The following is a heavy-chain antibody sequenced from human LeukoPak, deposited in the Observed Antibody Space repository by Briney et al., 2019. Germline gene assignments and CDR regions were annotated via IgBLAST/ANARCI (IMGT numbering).Heavy chain of an antibody. D-gene: IGHD1-1*01. J-gene: IGHJ4*02. CDR3: ARDKVPGDY. V-gene: IGHV4-59*01. Sequence: SETLSLTCTVSAGSISPYYWNWIRQPPGKGLEWIGYIFYSGGADYNPALKSRVTISIDTSKNQFSLKLCSVTAADTAVYFCARDKVPGDYWGQGTLVTVSS. CDR1: AGSISPYY. CDR2: IFYSGGA.